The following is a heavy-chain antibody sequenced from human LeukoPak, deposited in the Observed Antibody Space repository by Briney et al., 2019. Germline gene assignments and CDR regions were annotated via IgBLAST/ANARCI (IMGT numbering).Heavy chain of an antibody. V-gene: IGHV3-23*01. CDR3: AKGRWGGSGYSYVATPFDY. D-gene: IGHD5-18*01. CDR1: GFTFSSYA. Sequence: GGSLRLSCAASGFTFSSYAMSWVRQAPGKGLEWVSAISGSGGSTYYADSVKGRFTISRDNSKNTLYLQMNSLRAEDTAVYYCAKGRWGGSGYSYVATPFDYWGQGTLVTVSS. CDR2: ISGSGGST. J-gene: IGHJ4*02.